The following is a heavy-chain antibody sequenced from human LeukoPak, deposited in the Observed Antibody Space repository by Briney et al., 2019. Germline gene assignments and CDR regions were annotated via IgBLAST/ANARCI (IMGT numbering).Heavy chain of an antibody. V-gene: IGHV3-48*02. Sequence: PGGSLRLSCAASGFTFSSYAMSLVRQAPGKGLEWVSYSSSSSSSIYYADSVMGRFTISRDNAQNSLYLQMNSLRDEDTAVYYCVRDPNTYYYGSGDFVSRGQGTLVTVSS. CDR2: SSSSSSSI. J-gene: IGHJ4*02. CDR3: VRDPNTYYYGSGDFVS. CDR1: GFTFSSYA. D-gene: IGHD3-10*01.